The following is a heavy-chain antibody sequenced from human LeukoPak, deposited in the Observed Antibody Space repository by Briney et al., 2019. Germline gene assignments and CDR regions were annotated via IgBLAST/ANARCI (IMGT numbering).Heavy chain of an antibody. CDR3: AKAWGYSYGASDY. D-gene: IGHD5-18*01. CDR2: ISGSSGST. V-gene: IGHV3-23*01. J-gene: IGHJ4*02. CDR1: GFTFSNYA. Sequence: PGGSLRLSCAASGFTFSNYAMSWVRQAPGKGLEWVSTISGSSGSTYYADSVKGRFSISRDNSKNSLYLQMNSLRAEDTAVYYCAKAWGYSYGASDYWGQGTLVTVS.